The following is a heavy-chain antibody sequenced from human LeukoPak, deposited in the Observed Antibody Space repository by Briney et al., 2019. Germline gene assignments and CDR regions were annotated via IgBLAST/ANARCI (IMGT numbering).Heavy chain of an antibody. V-gene: IGHV4-31*03. D-gene: IGHD4-11*01. J-gene: IGHJ6*03. CDR3: ARDNGDYRSIYYYMDV. CDR1: GGSINSGGSY. CDR2: IYYSWSS. Sequence: SETLSLTCTVSGGSINSGGSYWSWIRQHPEKGLERIGCIYYSWSSYYNPSLKSRVTLSLDTSKNQFSLKLSSVTAADTAVYYCARDNGDYRSIYYYMDVWGKGTTVTVSS.